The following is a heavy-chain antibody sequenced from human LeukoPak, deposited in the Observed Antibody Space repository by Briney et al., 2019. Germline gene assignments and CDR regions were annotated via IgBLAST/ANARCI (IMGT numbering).Heavy chain of an antibody. CDR1: GLTFSRHD. Sequence: GGSLRLSCAASGLTFSRHDMHWVRQVTGKGLEWVSAICTLADTFYSDSVKGRFTISREDAKSSLYLQMSSLRAGDTAVYYCATGRSSGWSYAFDIWGRGTMVTVSS. CDR2: ICTLADT. CDR3: ATGRSSGWSYAFDI. V-gene: IGHV3-13*01. J-gene: IGHJ3*02. D-gene: IGHD6-19*01.